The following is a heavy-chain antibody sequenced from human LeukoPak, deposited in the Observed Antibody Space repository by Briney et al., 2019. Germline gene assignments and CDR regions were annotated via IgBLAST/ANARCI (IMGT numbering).Heavy chain of an antibody. Sequence: KSLTLSCAASGCSFSSYAMHWVRQPPGTGLEWVGVISYDGSNKYYADSVKGRFTISRDNSKNTLYLQMNSLRAEDTAVYYCARGGIAVAGTSPGLDYWGQGTLVTVSS. J-gene: IGHJ4*02. CDR2: ISYDGSNK. CDR1: GCSFSSYA. D-gene: IGHD6-19*01. V-gene: IGHV3-30*04. CDR3: ARGGIAVAGTSPGLDY.